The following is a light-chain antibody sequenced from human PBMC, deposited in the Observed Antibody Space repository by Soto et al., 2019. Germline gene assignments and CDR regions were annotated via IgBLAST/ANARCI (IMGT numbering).Light chain of an antibody. CDR3: QQYNRWPLIT. V-gene: IGKV3-15*01. J-gene: IGKJ1*01. CDR2: GAS. Sequence: EIVMTQSPATLSVSPGERATLSCRASQSVSSNLAWYQQKPGQAPRLLIYGASTRATGIPARFSGSGSGTDFTLTIGSLQSEDFAVYYCQQYNRWPLITFGQGTKVDIK. CDR1: QSVSSN.